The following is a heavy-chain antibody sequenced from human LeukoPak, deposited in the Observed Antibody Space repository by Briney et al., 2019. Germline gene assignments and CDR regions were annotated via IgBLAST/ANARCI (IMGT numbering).Heavy chain of an antibody. D-gene: IGHD3-16*01. CDR3: AKEDMIRGSNWFDP. Sequence: PGGSLRLSCAASGFTVSSNYMSWVRQAPGKGLEWVSVIYSGGSRYYADSVKGRFTISRDNSKNTLYLQMNSLRAEDTAVYYCAKEDMIRGSNWFDPWGQGTLDTVSS. CDR1: GFTVSSNY. J-gene: IGHJ5*02. V-gene: IGHV3-53*01. CDR2: IYSGGSR.